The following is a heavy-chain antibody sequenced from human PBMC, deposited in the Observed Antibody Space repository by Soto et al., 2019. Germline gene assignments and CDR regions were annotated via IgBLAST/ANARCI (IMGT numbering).Heavy chain of an antibody. J-gene: IGHJ3*02. CDR1: GFSLSTVGMG. CDR2: IYWDDDK. V-gene: IGHV2-5*02. Sequence: QITLKESGPTLVKPTQTLTLTCTFSGFSLSTVGMGVGWIRQPPGKALDWLGIIYWDDDKRYIPSLNGRVTFIKDTSKNQVVLTMTNMDPVDTATYFCAHRNSRMFAFDIWGQGTLVTVSS. D-gene: IGHD3-10*02. CDR3: AHRNSRMFAFDI.